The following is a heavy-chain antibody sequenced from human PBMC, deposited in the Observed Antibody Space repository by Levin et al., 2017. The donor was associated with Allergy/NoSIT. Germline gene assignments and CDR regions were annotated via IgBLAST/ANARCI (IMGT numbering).Heavy chain of an antibody. CDR2: INTDGTTA. CDR3: ARAREGTRNALGN. CDR1: GFTISGCW. D-gene: IGHD1-7*01. Sequence: GGSLRLSCAASGFTISGCWVHWVRQAPGKGLVWVSRINTDGTTAAYADSVKGRFIISRDNAKNTLYLEMNSLRAEDTAVYYCARAREGTRNALGNWGQGTLVTVSS. J-gene: IGHJ4*02. V-gene: IGHV3-74*01.